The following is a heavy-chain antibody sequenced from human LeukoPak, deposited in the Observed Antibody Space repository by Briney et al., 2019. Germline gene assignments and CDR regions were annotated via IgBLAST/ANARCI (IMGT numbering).Heavy chain of an antibody. J-gene: IGHJ5*02. CDR2: IKKDRSEK. CDR3: ARDVSGPYCSGGSCYDNWFDP. V-gene: IGHV3-7*01. Sequence: GGSLRLSCAASGFTFSSYWMSWVRKAPGKGLEWVANIKKDRSEKYYVDSVKGRFTISRDNAKNSLYLQMNSLRAEDTAVYYCARDVSGPYCSGGSCYDNWFDPWGQGTLVTVSS. CDR1: GFTFSSYW. D-gene: IGHD2-15*01.